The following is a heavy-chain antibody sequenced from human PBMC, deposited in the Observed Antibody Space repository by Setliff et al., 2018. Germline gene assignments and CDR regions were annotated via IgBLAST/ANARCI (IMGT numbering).Heavy chain of an antibody. CDR3: ARRSGDRGMTTGWPDDFDY. CDR1: GSIFTRYR. J-gene: IGHJ4*01. Sequence: GSVKVSCKASGSIFTRYRITWVRQSPGQGLEWMGWISTRNDDTGYAQKFKGRVTLTTDTSTNTAYMELRSLRSDDTAVYYCARRSGDRGMTTGWPDDFDYWGRGTLVTVSS. CDR2: ISTRNDDT. V-gene: IGHV1-18*01. D-gene: IGHD4-17*01.